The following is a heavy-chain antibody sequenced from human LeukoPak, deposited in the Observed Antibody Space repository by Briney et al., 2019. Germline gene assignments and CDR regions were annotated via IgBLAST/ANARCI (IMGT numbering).Heavy chain of an antibody. CDR1: GGTFSSYA. D-gene: IGHD3-10*01. J-gene: IGHJ3*02. Sequence: GASVKVSCKASGGTFSSYAISWVRQAPGQGLEWMGRIIPIFGTANYAQKFQGRVTITTDESTSTAYMELSSLRSEDTAVYYCARPMVRGVIEDASDIWGQGTMVTVSS. V-gene: IGHV1-69*05. CDR3: ARPMVRGVIEDASDI. CDR2: IIPIFGTA.